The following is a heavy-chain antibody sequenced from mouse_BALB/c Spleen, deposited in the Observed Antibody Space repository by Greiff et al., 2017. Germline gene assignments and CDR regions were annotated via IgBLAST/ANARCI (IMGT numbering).Heavy chain of an antibody. V-gene: IGHV5-6*01. D-gene: IGHD2-12*01. CDR3: ARHHTKAWCAY. J-gene: IGHJ3*01. Sequence: EVQLVESGGDLVKPGGSLKLSCAASGFTFSSYGMSWVRQTPDKRLEWVATISSGGSYTYYPDSVKGRFTISRDNAKNTLYLQMSSLKSEDTAMYYCARHHTKAWCAYWGQGTLVTVSA. CDR1: GFTFSSYG. CDR2: ISSGGSYT.